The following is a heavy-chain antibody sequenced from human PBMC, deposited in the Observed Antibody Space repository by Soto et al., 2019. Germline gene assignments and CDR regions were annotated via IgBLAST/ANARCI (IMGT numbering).Heavy chain of an antibody. CDR1: GSSIRSYY. D-gene: IGHD4-17*01. CDR2: IYYSGST. Sequence: SETLSLTCSVSGSSIRSYYWSWIRQPPGKGLEWIGNIYYSGSTNYNPSLKSRVIISVDSSKSQFSLRLNSLTAADTAVYYCTRVGGYYGDYPNFDYWGQGALVTVSS. V-gene: IGHV4-59*01. CDR3: TRVGGYYGDYPNFDY. J-gene: IGHJ4*02.